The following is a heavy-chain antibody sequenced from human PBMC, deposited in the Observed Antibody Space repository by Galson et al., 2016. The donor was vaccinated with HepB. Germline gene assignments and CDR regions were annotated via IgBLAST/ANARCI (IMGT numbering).Heavy chain of an antibody. V-gene: IGHV3-74*01. CDR1: GFSFSTQW. Sequence: SLRLSCATSGFSFSTQWMNWVRQVPGQGLVWVAHINIDGSDRGYADSVQGRFTISRDNAKNTMYLQMNSLRVEDTAIYYCVRDGPGIAPFDYWGQGTLVTVSS. J-gene: IGHJ4*02. CDR2: INIDGSDR. D-gene: IGHD2-15*01. CDR3: VRDGPGIAPFDY.